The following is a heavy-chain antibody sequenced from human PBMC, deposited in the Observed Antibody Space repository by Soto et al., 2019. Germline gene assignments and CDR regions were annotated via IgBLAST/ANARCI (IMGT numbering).Heavy chain of an antibody. V-gene: IGHV3-23*01. J-gene: IGHJ4*02. CDR1: GFAFNTYA. CDR3: APLWRDGDYYVY. CDR2: VAASGVNI. Sequence: EVKLLESGGGLVQPGGSLRLSCAASGFAFNTYAMTWVRRAPGGGLEWVSSVAASGVNIFYADSVKGRFTVSRDNSRNTVVLQMNSLISDDTALYFCAPLWRDGDYYVYWGQGTPVIVSP. D-gene: IGHD4-17*01.